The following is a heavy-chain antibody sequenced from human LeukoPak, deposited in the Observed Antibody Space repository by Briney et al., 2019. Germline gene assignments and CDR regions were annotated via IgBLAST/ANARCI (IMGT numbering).Heavy chain of an antibody. CDR2: IRSGSTTI. CDR3: ARAKRNGFDI. CDR1: GFTFSNYS. V-gene: IGHV3-48*01. J-gene: IGHJ3*02. Sequence: PGGSLRLSCEASGFTFSNYSMNWVRQAPGKGLEWVSYIRSGSTTIYYADSVKGRFTISRDNAKNSLYLQMNSLRAEDTAVYYCARAKRNGFDIWGQGTMVTVSS.